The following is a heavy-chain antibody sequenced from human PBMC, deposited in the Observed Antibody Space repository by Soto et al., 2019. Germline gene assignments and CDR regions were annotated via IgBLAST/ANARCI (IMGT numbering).Heavy chain of an antibody. J-gene: IGHJ4*02. CDR1: GGSITSGGYF. CDR3: ARGRLGQLSLTSSFEY. CDR2: IYHSGST. D-gene: IGHD3-16*02. V-gene: IGHV4-31*03. Sequence: QVQLQESGPGLVKPSQTLSLTCTVSGGSITSGGYFWSWIRQHPGKVLEWIGYIYHSGSTFYNPSLKSSVALSVDTSKSQFSLKLNAVTAADTAVYYCARGRLGQLSLTSSFEYWGQGTLVTVSS.